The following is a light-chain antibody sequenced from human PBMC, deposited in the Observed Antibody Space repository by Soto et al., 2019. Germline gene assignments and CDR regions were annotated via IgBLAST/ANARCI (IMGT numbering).Light chain of an antibody. CDR3: QQYNNWPPLT. J-gene: IGKJ4*01. V-gene: IGKV3-20*01. CDR2: GAS. Sequence: EIVLTQSPGTLSLSPGERATLSCRASQSLSSSYLAWYQQKPGQAPRLLIYGASSRATGIPDRFSGSGSGTDFTLTISSLQSEDFAVYYCQQYNNWPPLTFGGGTKVDIK. CDR1: QSLSSSY.